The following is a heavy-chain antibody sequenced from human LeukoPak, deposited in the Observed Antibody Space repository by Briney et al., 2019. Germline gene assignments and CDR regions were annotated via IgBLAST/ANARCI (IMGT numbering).Heavy chain of an antibody. CDR1: GYTFTSYG. J-gene: IGHJ5*02. D-gene: IGHD4-17*01. CDR2: ISAYNGNT. V-gene: IGHV1-18*01. CDR3: ARTDYGASRFDP. Sequence: ASVKVSCKASGYTFTSYGISWVRQAPGQGLEWMGWISAYNGNTNYAQKLQGRVTMTTDTSTSTAYMELRSLRSEDTAVYYCARTDYGASRFDPWGQGTLVTVSS.